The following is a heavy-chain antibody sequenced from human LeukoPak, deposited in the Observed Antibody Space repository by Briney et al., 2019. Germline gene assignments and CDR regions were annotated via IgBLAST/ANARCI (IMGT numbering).Heavy chain of an antibody. CDR2: VYYSGST. V-gene: IGHV4-59*08. J-gene: IGHJ4*02. CDR3: ARHLHYGGKPFDY. CDR1: GGSINGYY. Sequence: SETLSLTWTVSGGSINGYYWSWIRQPPGKGLEWIGYVYYSGSTDYNPSLRSRVTISVDTSKNQFSLKLSSVTAADTAVYYCARHLHYGGKPFDYWGQGALVTVSS. D-gene: IGHD4-23*01.